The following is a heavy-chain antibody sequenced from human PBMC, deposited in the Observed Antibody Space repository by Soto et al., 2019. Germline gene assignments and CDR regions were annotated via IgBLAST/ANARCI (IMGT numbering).Heavy chain of an antibody. V-gene: IGHV4-38-2*02. CDR2: IHHGGSS. J-gene: IGHJ5*02. Sequence: SETLSLTCAVSGSSIGSSYYWGWIRQPPGKGLEWIGTIHHGGSSFYNPSLKSRVTMSVDTSKNQFSLELRSVTAADTAVYFCARDSGNTNRDLSWFDPWGQGTLVTVSS. CDR3: ARDSGNTNRDLSWFDP. CDR1: GSSIGSSYY. D-gene: IGHD3-10*01.